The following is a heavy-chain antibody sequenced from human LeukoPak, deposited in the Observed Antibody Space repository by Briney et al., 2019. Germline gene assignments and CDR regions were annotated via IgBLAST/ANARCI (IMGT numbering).Heavy chain of an antibody. Sequence: SVTVSCKASGGTFSSYAISWVRQAPGQGLEWMGRIIPILGIANYAQKFQGRVTITADKSTSTAYMELSSLRSEDTAVYYCARDSIAGTWFDPWGQGTLVTVSS. CDR1: GGTFSSYA. V-gene: IGHV1-69*04. D-gene: IGHD6-13*01. CDR2: IIPILGIA. CDR3: ARDSIAGTWFDP. J-gene: IGHJ5*02.